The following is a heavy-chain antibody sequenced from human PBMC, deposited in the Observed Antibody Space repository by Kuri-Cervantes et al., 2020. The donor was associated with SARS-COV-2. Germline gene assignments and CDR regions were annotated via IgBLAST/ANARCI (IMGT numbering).Heavy chain of an antibody. Sequence: ESLKISCTVSGGSISSYYWSWIRQPPGKGLEWIGYIYYSGSTNYNPSLKSRVTISVDTSKNQFSLKLSSVTAADTAVYYCAGLGTYDSSGYGDYWGQGTLVTVSS. J-gene: IGHJ4*02. CDR2: IYYSGST. D-gene: IGHD3-22*01. CDR3: AGLGTYDSSGYGDY. V-gene: IGHV4-59*01. CDR1: GGSISSYY.